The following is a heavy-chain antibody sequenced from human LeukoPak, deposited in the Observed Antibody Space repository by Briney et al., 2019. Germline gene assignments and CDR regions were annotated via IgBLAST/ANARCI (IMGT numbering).Heavy chain of an antibody. V-gene: IGHV3-23*01. D-gene: IGHD3-9*01. Sequence: GGSLRLSCAASGFTFSTYAMSWVRQAPGKGLEWVSAISGSGGSTYYADSVRGRFTISRDNSKNTLYLQMNSLRAEDTAVYYCAKDNYDILTGYYRAPHFDYWGQGTLVTVSS. CDR3: AKDNYDILTGYYRAPHFDY. CDR2: ISGSGGST. J-gene: IGHJ4*02. CDR1: GFTFSTYA.